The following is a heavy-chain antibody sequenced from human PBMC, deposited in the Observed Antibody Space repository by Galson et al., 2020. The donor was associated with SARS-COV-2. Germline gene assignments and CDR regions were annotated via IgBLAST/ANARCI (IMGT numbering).Heavy chain of an antibody. D-gene: IGHD3-22*01. V-gene: IGHV4-4*02. CDR2: IYHVGST. CDR3: AEGDSSDFFGY. Sequence: SETLSLTCAVSGVSISSSHWWSWVRQPPGKGLEWIGEIYHVGSTNYNPSLKSRVTISVDKSKNQFSLKLTSVTAADTAVYYCAEGDSSDFFGYWGQGTLVTVSS. CDR1: GVSISSSHW. J-gene: IGHJ4*02.